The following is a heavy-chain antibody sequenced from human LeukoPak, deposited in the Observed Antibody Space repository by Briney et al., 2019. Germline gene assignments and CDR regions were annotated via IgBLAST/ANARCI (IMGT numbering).Heavy chain of an antibody. CDR1: GFTFSDYW. CDR2: IDTDGSSA. J-gene: IGHJ4*02. V-gene: IGHV3-74*01. CDR3: ASALTTVTPHFHY. D-gene: IGHD4-17*01. Sequence: GGSLRLSCAASGFTFSDYWMHWVRQAPGKGLVWVSRIDTDGSSATYADSVKGRFTISRDNAKNTVYLQMNSLRVEDTGVYYCASALTTVTPHFHYWGQGTLVTV.